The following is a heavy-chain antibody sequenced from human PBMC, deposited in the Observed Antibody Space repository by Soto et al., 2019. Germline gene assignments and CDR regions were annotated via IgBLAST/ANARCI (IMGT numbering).Heavy chain of an antibody. J-gene: IGHJ5*01. D-gene: IGHD5-12*01. Sequence: SQTLSLTCAIPGDSVSSNSAAWNLIRQSPSRGLEWLGRTYYRSKWYNDYAVSVKSRITINPDPSKNQFSLQLTSVAPEDTAEYFWARGHGYSSSAVWCEPWGQQTRVTVSS. CDR2: TYYRSKWYN. CDR3: ARGHGYSSSAVWCEP. V-gene: IGHV6-1*01. CDR1: GDSVSSNSAA.